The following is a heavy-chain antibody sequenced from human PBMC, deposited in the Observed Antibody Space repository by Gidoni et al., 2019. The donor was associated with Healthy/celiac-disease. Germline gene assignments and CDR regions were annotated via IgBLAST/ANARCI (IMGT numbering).Heavy chain of an antibody. CDR1: GFTFGDYA. J-gene: IGHJ6*03. CDR3: TRGGCSSTSCYTGYYYYYMDV. Sequence: EVQLVESGGGLVKPGRSLRLSCTASGFTFGDYAMSWFRQAPGKGLEWVGFIRSKAYGGTTEYAASVKVRFTISRDDSKSIAYLQMNSLKTEDTAVYYCTRGGCSSTSCYTGYYYYYMDVWGKGTTVTVSS. V-gene: IGHV3-49*05. D-gene: IGHD2-2*02. CDR2: IRSKAYGGTT.